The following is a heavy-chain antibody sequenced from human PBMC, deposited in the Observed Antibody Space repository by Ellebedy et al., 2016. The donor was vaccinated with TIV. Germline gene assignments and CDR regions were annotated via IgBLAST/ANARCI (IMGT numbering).Heavy chain of an antibody. J-gene: IGHJ4*02. D-gene: IGHD7-27*01. V-gene: IGHV3-21*01. CDR3: AKEPYELGRGLDY. Sequence: GGSLRLXXAASGFTFSSYSMNWVRQAPGKGLEWVSSISSSSSYIYYADSVKGRFTISRDNAKNSLYLQMNSLRAEDTAVYYCAKEPYELGRGLDYWGQGTLVTVSS. CDR1: GFTFSSYS. CDR2: ISSSSSYI.